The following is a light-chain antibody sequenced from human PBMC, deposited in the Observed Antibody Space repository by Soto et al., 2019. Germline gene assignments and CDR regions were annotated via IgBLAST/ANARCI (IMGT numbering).Light chain of an antibody. Sequence: EVVLTQSPGTLSLSPGERATLSCRASQSVTNNYLAWYQQKPGQAPRLLIYGASSRATGIPDRFRGSGSGTDFTLTISRLEPEDRAVYYCQQYGSSPRTFGQGTKLEI. CDR1: QSVTNNY. CDR3: QQYGSSPRT. CDR2: GAS. J-gene: IGKJ2*01. V-gene: IGKV3-20*01.